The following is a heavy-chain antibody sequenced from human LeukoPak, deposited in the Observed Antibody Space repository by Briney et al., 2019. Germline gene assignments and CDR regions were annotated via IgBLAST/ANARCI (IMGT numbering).Heavy chain of an antibody. J-gene: IGHJ3*02. CDR2: IYHSGST. CDR1: GYSISSGYY. V-gene: IGHV4-38-2*02. Sequence: SETLSLTCTVSGYSISSGYYWGWIRQPPGKGLEWIGIIYHSGSTYYNPSLKSRVTISVDTSKNQFSLKLSSVTAADTAVYYCARIFDMVRGVISGHAFDIWGQGTMVTVSS. D-gene: IGHD3-10*01. CDR3: ARIFDMVRGVISGHAFDI.